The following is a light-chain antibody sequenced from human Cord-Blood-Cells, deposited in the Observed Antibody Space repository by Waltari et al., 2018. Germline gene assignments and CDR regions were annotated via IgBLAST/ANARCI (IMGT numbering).Light chain of an antibody. CDR2: GAS. J-gene: IGKJ2*01. CDR3: QQYGSSPYT. V-gene: IGKV3-20*01. Sequence: TQSPGTLSLSPGERATLSCRASQSVSSSYLAWYQQKPGQAPRLLIYGASSRATVIPDRFSGSGSGTDFTLTISRLEPEDFAVYYCQQYGSSPYTFGQGTKLEIK. CDR1: QSVSSSY.